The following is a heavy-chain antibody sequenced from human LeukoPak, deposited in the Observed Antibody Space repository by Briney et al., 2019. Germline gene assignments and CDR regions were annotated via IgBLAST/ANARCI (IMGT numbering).Heavy chain of an antibody. V-gene: IGHV1-46*01. D-gene: IGHD6-19*01. CDR3: ARAAVAGTFLFDY. Sequence: ASVKVSCKAFGYTFTRYYMHWVRQAPGQGPEWMGVISPSGGSTTYAQKFQGRVTLTRDMSTSTAYMELRSLRSDDTAVYYCARAAVAGTFLFDYWGQGTLVTVSS. CDR1: GYTFTRYY. J-gene: IGHJ4*02. CDR2: ISPSGGST.